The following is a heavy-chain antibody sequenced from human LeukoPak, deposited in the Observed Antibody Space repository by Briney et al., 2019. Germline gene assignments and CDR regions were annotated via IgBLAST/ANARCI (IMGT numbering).Heavy chain of an antibody. D-gene: IGHD6-6*01. V-gene: IGHV4-59*01. CDR2: IYYSGST. CDR1: GGSISSYY. J-gene: IGHJ4*02. Sequence: SETLSLTCTVSGGSISSYYWSWIRQPPGKGLEWIGYIYYSGSTNYNPSLKSRVTISVDTSKNQFSLKLSSVTAADTAVYYCARDGGGSSSYFAYWGQGTLGTASS. CDR3: ARDGGGSSSYFAY.